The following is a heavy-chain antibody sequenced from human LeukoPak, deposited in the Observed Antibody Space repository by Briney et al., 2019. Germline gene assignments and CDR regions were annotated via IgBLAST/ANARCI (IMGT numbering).Heavy chain of an antibody. Sequence: GRSLRLSCAASGFTFSRYTMHWVRQAPGKGLQWVAVMSYDANNKYYADSVKGRFTISRDHSKSTLYLQMNSLRPEDTAVYYCARGLYSSSRGYYFDYWGQGTLVTVSS. CDR2: MSYDANNK. V-gene: IGHV3-30-3*01. CDR1: GFTFSRYT. CDR3: ARGLYSSSRGYYFDY. D-gene: IGHD6-6*01. J-gene: IGHJ4*02.